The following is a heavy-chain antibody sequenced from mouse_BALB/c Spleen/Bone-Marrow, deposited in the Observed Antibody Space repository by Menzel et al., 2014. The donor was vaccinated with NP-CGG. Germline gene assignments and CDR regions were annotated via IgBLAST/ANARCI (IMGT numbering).Heavy chain of an antibody. CDR3: ASYDYGYYFDS. Sequence: EVQLQQSGAELVKPGASVKLSCTTSGFNIKDTYMHWVKLRPEQGLEWIGRIVPANGNTKYAPKFQGKATITADTSSNTDYLQLSCLTSEDTAVYFCASYDYGYYFDSWGQGTPLTVSS. D-gene: IGHD2-4*01. CDR2: IVPANGNT. V-gene: IGHV14-3*02. CDR1: GFNIKDTY. J-gene: IGHJ2*01.